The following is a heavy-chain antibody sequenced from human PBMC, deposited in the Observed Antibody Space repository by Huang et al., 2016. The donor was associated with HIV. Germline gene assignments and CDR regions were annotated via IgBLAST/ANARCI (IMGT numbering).Heavy chain of an antibody. J-gene: IGHJ4*02. CDR1: GYTFTNHD. CDR3: ARGGGSYLVPVDY. Sequence: QVQLVQSGTEVKTPGASVKVSCKASGYTFTNHDINWVRQATGQGLEWMGWMNPTSGNTGYAQRCQGRVTMTRDTSRATAYMELSSLRSDDTAVYFCARGGGSYLVPVDYWGQGTLIAVSS. D-gene: IGHD1-26*01. V-gene: IGHV1-8*01. CDR2: MNPTSGNT.